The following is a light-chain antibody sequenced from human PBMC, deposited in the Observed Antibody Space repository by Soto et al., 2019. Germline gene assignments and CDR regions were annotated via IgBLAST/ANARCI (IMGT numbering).Light chain of an antibody. V-gene: IGKV1-5*03. J-gene: IGKJ1*01. Sequence: DIQMTRSPSTLSASVGDRVTITCRASQRISTWLAWYQQKPGKAPKLLIYKASTLESGVPSRFSGSGSGTEFTLTISSLQPDDFATYYCQQYNSYSSFGQGTKVEIK. CDR1: QRISTW. CDR2: KAS. CDR3: QQYNSYSS.